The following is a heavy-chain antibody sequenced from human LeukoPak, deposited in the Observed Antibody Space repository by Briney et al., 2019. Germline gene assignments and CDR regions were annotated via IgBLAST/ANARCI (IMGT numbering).Heavy chain of an antibody. CDR1: GFTFSSYS. D-gene: IGHD6-6*01. CDR2: ISSSSNYI. CDR3: ASFRGQLVLRSFDI. Sequence: GGSLRLSCAASGFTFSSYSMNWVRQAPGKGLEWVSSISSSSNYIYYADSVKGRFTISRDNAKNSLYLQMNSLRAEDTAVYYCASFRGQLVLRSFDIWGQGTMVTVSS. V-gene: IGHV3-21*01. J-gene: IGHJ3*02.